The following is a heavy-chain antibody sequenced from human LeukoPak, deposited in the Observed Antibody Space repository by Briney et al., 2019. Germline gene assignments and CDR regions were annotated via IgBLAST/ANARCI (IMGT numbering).Heavy chain of an antibody. CDR3: ARDYYDSSGYHYGYFDY. V-gene: IGHV1-2*06. CDR2: INPNSGGT. J-gene: IGHJ4*02. D-gene: IGHD3-22*01. CDR1: GYTFTGYY. Sequence: ASVKVSCKASGYTFTGYYMHWVRQAPGQGLEWMGRINPNSGGTNYAQKFQGRVTMTRDTSISTAYMELSRLRSDDTAVYYCARDYYDSSGYHYGYFDYWGQGTLVTVSS.